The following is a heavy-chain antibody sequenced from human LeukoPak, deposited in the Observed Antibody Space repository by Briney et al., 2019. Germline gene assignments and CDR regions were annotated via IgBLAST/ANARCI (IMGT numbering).Heavy chain of an antibody. CDR1: GFIVNTNY. CDR2: IYSDGST. CDR3: ARESAARPSVGY. Sequence: GGSLRLSCAASGFIVNTNYMSWVRQAPGKGLEWVSLIYSDGSTYYADSVKGRFTISRDNSKNTLYLQMNSLRAEDTAVYYCARESAARPSVGYWGQGTLVTVSS. V-gene: IGHV3-66*01. D-gene: IGHD6-6*01. J-gene: IGHJ4*02.